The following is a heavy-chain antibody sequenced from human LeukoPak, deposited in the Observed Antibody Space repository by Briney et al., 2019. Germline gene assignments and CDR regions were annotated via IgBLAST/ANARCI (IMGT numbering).Heavy chain of an antibody. V-gene: IGHV4-61*01. Sequence: SETLSLTCTVSSGSISTSNYYWNWIRQPPGKGLEWIGYIYYTGNTNYNPSLKSRVTISVDTSKNQFSLKLSSVTAADTAVYYCARDRLQLQSWGQGTLVTVSS. CDR3: ARDRLQLQS. CDR1: SGSISTSNYY. CDR2: IYYTGNT. J-gene: IGHJ5*02. D-gene: IGHD5-24*01.